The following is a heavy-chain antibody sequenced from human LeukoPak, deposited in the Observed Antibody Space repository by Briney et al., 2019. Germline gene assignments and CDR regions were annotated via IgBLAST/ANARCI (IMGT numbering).Heavy chain of an antibody. CDR1: GFTFSSYD. V-gene: IGHV3-23*01. CDR2: ISGSGGST. J-gene: IGHJ6*02. D-gene: IGHD5-18*01. Sequence: GASLRLSCAASGFTFSSYDMSWVRQAPGKGLEWVSAISGSGGSTYYADSVKGRFTISRDNSKNTLYLQMNSLRAEDTAVYYCAKGKAAMVLYYYGMDVWGQGTTVTVSS. CDR3: AKGKAAMVLYYYGMDV.